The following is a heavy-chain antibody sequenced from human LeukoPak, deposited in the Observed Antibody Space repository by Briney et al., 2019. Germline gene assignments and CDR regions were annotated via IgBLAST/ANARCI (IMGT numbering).Heavy chain of an antibody. V-gene: IGHV1-2*06. D-gene: IGHD2-21*01. CDR1: GYTFTGYY. J-gene: IGHJ4*02. CDR3: ARVVGAYCGGDCYPFDY. CDR2: NNPNSGGT. Sequence: GVSVKVSCKASGYTFTGYYMHWVRQAPGQGLEWMGRNNPNSGGTNYAQKFQGRVTMTRDTSISTAYMELSRLRSDDTAVYYCARVVGAYCGGDCYPFDYWGQGTLVTVSS.